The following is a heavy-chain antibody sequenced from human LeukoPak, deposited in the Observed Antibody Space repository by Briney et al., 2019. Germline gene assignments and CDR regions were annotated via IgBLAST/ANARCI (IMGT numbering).Heavy chain of an antibody. V-gene: IGHV4-34*01. CDR3: ARGRREVVVTEPEIVDY. Sequence: SETLSLTCAVYGGSFSGYYWSWIRQPPGKGLEWIGEINHSGSTNYNPSLKSRVTISVDTSKNQFSLKLSSVTAADTAVYYCARGRREVVVTEPEIVDYWGQGTLVTVSP. J-gene: IGHJ4*02. D-gene: IGHD2-21*02. CDR1: GGSFSGYY. CDR2: INHSGST.